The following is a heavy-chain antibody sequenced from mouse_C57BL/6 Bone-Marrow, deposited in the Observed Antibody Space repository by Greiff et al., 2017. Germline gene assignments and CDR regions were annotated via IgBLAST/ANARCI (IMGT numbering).Heavy chain of an antibody. Sequence: EVQLVESGGGLVQSGRSLRLSCATSGFTFSDFYMEWVRQAPGKGLEWIAASRNKANDYTTEYSASVKGRFIVSRDTSQSILYLQMNALRAEDTAIYYCARDLWYCDVWGTGTTVTVSS. CDR3: ARDLWYCDV. J-gene: IGHJ1*03. CDR2: SRNKANDYTT. CDR1: GFTFSDFY. V-gene: IGHV7-1*01.